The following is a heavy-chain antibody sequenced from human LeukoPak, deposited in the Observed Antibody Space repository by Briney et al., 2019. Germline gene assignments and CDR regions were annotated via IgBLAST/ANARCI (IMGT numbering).Heavy chain of an antibody. V-gene: IGHV3-72*01. D-gene: IGHD4-23*01. CDR1: GFNFSDHY. Sequence: GGTLRLSCAASGFNFSDHYMDWVRQAPGKGLEWVGRSRNKANSYTTDYAASVKGRFTVSRDDSKNSLYQQMDSLKVEDTAIYYCVKTPYFWGQGALVAVAS. J-gene: IGHJ4*02. CDR3: VKTPYF. CDR2: SRNKANSYTT.